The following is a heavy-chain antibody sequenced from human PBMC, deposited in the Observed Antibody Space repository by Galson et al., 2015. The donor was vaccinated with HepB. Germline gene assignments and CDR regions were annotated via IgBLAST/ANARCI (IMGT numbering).Heavy chain of an antibody. CDR3: ARGPCRSGGSCYGY. D-gene: IGHD2-15*01. CDR2: ISSSSSTI. CDR1: GFTFSDYY. Sequence: SLRLSCAASGFTFSDYYMNWVRQAPGKGLEWVSYISSSSSTIYYADSVKGRFTISRDNAKNSLYLQMNSLRDEDTAVYYCARGPCRSGGSCYGYWGQGTLVTVSS. J-gene: IGHJ4*02. V-gene: IGHV3-48*02.